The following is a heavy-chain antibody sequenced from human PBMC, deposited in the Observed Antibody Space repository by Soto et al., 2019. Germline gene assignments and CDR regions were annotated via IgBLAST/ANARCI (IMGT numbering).Heavy chain of an antibody. V-gene: IGHV4-30-4*01. CDR2: IYYSGST. D-gene: IGHD3-10*01. CDR1: GGSISSGDYY. Sequence: SETLSLTCTVSGGSISSGDYYWSWIRQPPGKGLEWIGYIYYSGSTYYNPSLKSRVTISVDTSKNQFSLKLSSVTAADTAVYYCASSMRLMVRGVDVYYFDYWGQGTLVTVS. CDR3: ASSMRLMVRGVDVYYFDY. J-gene: IGHJ4*02.